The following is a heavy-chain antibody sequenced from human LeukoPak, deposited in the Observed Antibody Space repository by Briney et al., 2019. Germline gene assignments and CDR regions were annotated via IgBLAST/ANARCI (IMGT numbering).Heavy chain of an antibody. CDR2: IYYSGST. CDR1: GGSISNYY. J-gene: IGHJ5*02. CDR3: ARHSSAARGWFDP. D-gene: IGHD6-6*01. Sequence: SETLSLTCTVSGGSISNYYWSWIRRPPGKGLEWIGYIYYSGSTNYNPSLKSRVTISVDTSKNQFSLKLTSVTAADTAVYYCARHSSAARGWFDPWGQGTLVTVSS. V-gene: IGHV4-59*08.